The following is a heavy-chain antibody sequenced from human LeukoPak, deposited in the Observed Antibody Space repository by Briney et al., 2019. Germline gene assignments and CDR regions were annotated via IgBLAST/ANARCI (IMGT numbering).Heavy chain of an antibody. J-gene: IGHJ4*02. CDR1: GYSIRSGYY. CDR3: ARSGGSGTYYDGSFDY. D-gene: IGHD1-26*01. Sequence: SETLSLTCAVSGYSIRSGYYWSWVRQPAGKGLEWIGRIYTSGSTNYNPSLKSRVTMSVDTSRNQFSLKMSSVTATDTAVYYCARSGGSGTYYDGSFDYWGQGTLVTVSS. V-gene: IGHV4-4*07. CDR2: IYTSGST.